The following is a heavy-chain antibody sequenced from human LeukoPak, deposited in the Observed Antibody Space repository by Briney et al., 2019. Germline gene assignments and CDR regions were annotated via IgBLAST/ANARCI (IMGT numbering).Heavy chain of an antibody. J-gene: IGHJ5*02. CDR1: GGSISSYY. CDR3: ARANTPYSSSWYLSWFDP. D-gene: IGHD6-13*01. V-gene: IGHV4-59*01. Sequence: SETLSLTCTVSGGSISSYYWSWIRQPPGKGLEWIGYIYYSGSTNYNPSLKSRVTMSVDTSKNQFSLKLSSVTAADTAVYYCARANTPYSSSWYLSWFDPWGQGTLVTVSS. CDR2: IYYSGST.